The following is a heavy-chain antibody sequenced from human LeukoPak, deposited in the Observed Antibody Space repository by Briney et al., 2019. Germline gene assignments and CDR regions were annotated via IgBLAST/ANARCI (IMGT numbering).Heavy chain of an antibody. J-gene: IGHJ4*02. Sequence: GGSLRLSCAASGFTFSSYPMHWVRQAPGKGLEWVAVISYDGSNKYYADSVKGRFTISRDNSKNTLYLQMNSLRAEDTAVYYCARDRRSSGYYEATLDYWGQGTLVTVSS. CDR1: GFTFSSYP. D-gene: IGHD3-22*01. V-gene: IGHV3-30-3*01. CDR3: ARDRRSSGYYEATLDY. CDR2: ISYDGSNK.